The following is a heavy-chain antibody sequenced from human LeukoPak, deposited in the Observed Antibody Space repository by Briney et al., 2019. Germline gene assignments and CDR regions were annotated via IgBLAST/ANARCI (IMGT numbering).Heavy chain of an antibody. CDR2: IYYSGST. Sequence: SETMSLTCTVSGGSISSYYWSWIRQPPGKGLEWIGYIYYSGSTNYNPSLKSRVTISVDTSKNQFSLKLSSVTAADTAVYYCARQEGTSLDLDYWGQGTLVTVSS. CDR1: GGSISSYY. CDR3: ARQEGTSLDLDY. D-gene: IGHD1-1*01. J-gene: IGHJ4*02. V-gene: IGHV4-59*08.